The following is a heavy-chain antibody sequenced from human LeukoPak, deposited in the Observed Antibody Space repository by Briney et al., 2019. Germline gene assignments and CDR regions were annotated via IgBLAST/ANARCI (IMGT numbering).Heavy chain of an antibody. D-gene: IGHD3-22*01. V-gene: IGHV1-8*01. CDR2: MNPNSGNT. J-gene: IGHJ5*02. CDR3: ARELTPGYYDSKWVLGT. CDR1: GYTFTSYD. Sequence: ASVKVSCKASGYTFTSYDINWVRQATGQGLEWMGWMNPNSGNTGYAQKFQGRVTMTRDTSTSTVYMELSSLRSEDTAVYYCARELTPGYYDSKWVLGTWGQGTLVTVSS.